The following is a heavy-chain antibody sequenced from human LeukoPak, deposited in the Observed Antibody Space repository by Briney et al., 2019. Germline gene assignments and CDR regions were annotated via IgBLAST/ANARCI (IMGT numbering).Heavy chain of an antibody. CDR1: GFTFSSYW. CDR3: AGPDCSGGSCYSAYYYYYGMDV. CDR2: MNSDGSST. D-gene: IGHD2-15*01. Sequence: GGSLRLSCVVSGFTFSSYWMHWVRQPPGKGLVWVSLMNSDGSSTSYADSVKGRFTISRDNAKNTLYLQMNSLRAEDTAVYYCAGPDCSGGSCYSAYYYYYGMDVWGQGTTVTVSS. V-gene: IGHV3-74*01. J-gene: IGHJ6*02.